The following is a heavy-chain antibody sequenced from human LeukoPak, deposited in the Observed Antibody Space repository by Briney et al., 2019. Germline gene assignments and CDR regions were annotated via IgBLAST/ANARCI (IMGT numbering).Heavy chain of an antibody. CDR2: ISSSSSYI. V-gene: IGHV3-21*01. Sequence: GGSLRLSCAASGFTFSSYSVNWVRQAPGKGLEWVSSISSSSSYIYYADSVKGRFTISRDNAKNSLYLQMNSLRAEDTAVYYCARSFRLDAFDIWGQGTMVTVSS. CDR1: GFTFSSYS. D-gene: IGHD6-13*01. J-gene: IGHJ3*02. CDR3: ARSFRLDAFDI.